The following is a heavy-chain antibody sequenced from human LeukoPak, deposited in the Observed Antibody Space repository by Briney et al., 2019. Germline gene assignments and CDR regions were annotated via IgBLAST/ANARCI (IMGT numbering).Heavy chain of an antibody. J-gene: IGHJ4*02. Sequence: ASVKVSCKASGYTFTSYAMHWVRQAPGQRLEWMGWINPNSGGTNYAQKFQGRVTMTRDTSISTAYMELSRLRSDDTAVYYCARSAPPPVYYYDSSGYYTNFDYWGQGTLVTVSS. CDR3: ARSAPPPVYYYDSSGYYTNFDY. V-gene: IGHV1-2*02. CDR2: INPNSGGT. CDR1: GYTFTSYA. D-gene: IGHD3-22*01.